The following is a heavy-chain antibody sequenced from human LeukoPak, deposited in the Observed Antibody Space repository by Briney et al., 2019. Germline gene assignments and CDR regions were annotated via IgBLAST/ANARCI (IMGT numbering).Heavy chain of an antibody. CDR2: ISSSSSYI. CDR1: GFTFSSYS. CDR3: VRGVAVSGYYYYMDV. J-gene: IGHJ6*03. Sequence: GGSLRLSCAASGFTFSSYSMNWVRQAPGKGLEWVSYISSSSSYIYYADSVKGRFTISRDNAKNSLWLQMNSLRAEDTAVYYCVRGVAVSGYYYYMDVWGEGTTVTVSS. V-gene: IGHV3-21*05.